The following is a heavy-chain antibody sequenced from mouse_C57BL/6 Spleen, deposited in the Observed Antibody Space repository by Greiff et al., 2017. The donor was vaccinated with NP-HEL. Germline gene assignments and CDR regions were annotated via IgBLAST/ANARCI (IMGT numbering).Heavy chain of an antibody. Sequence: EVQMVESGPELVKPGASVKIPCKASGYTFTDYNMDWVKQSHGKSLEWIGDINPNNGGTIYNQKFKGKATLTVDKSSSTAYMELRSLTSEDTAVYYCARRGNYRYYYAMDYWGQGTSVTVSS. CDR3: ARRGNYRYYYAMDY. D-gene: IGHD2-1*01. V-gene: IGHV1-18*01. J-gene: IGHJ4*01. CDR2: INPNNGGT. CDR1: GYTFTDYN.